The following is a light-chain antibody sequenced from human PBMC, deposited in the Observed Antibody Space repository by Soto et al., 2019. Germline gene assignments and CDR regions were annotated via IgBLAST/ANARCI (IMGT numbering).Light chain of an antibody. CDR1: QSVRSNY. V-gene: IGKV3-20*01. J-gene: IGKJ1*01. CDR2: GAS. CDR3: QQYARSPPT. Sequence: LTQSPGTLSLSPGERDTLSCRASQSVRSNYLAWYQQKPGQAPRLLIYGASSRAPGIPDRFSGSGSGTDFTLTISGLEPEDFAVYCCQQYARSPPTFGQGTKVDIK.